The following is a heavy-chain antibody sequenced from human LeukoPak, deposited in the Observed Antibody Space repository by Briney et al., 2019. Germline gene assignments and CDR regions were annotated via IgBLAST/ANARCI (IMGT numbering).Heavy chain of an antibody. V-gene: IGHV3-23*01. CDR1: GFTFSSSD. CDR3: AKVKYDYSDPVGWFDP. J-gene: IGHJ5*02. Sequence: PGRSLRLSCVASGFTFSSSDLTWVRQVPGKGLEWVSHVSGSGERTYYADSVRGRFTSSRDNSKNTLFLQMNRLRVEDTAVYYCAKVKYDYSDPVGWFDPWGQGTLVTVSS. CDR2: VSGSGERT. D-gene: IGHD4-17*01.